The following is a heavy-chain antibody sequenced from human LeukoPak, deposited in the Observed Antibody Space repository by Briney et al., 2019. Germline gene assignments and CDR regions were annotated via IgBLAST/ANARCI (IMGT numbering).Heavy chain of an antibody. D-gene: IGHD3-22*01. J-gene: IGHJ4*02. CDR1: GFTFSRYD. V-gene: IGHV3-23*01. CDR3: AKGGLRITMIAFDY. Sequence: GGSLTLSCAASGFTFSRYDMSWVRQAPGKGLEWVSAMSGSGGSTYYADSVKGRFTISRDNSKNTLYLQMNSLRAEDTAVYYCAKGGLRITMIAFDYWGQGTLVTVSS. CDR2: MSGSGGST.